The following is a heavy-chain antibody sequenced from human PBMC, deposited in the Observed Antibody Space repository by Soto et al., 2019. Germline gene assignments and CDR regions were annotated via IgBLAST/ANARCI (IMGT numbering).Heavy chain of an antibody. V-gene: IGHV3-53*01. J-gene: IGHJ3*02. CDR3: ARSRGYDSSGYLDAFDI. D-gene: IGHD3-22*01. CDR2: IYSGGST. CDR1: GFTVISNY. Sequence: PGGALRLSCAASGFTVISNYMSWVRQAPGKGLEWVSVIYSGGSTYYADSVKGRFTISRDNSKNTLYLQMNSLRAEDTAVYYCARSRGYDSSGYLDAFDIWGQGTMVTVSS.